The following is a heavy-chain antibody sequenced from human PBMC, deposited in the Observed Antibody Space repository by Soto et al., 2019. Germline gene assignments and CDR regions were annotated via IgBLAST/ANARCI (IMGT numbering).Heavy chain of an antibody. CDR2: INHSGST. J-gene: IGHJ6*03. CDR3: ARGNSGGGASGYYYKMAV. D-gene: IGHD6-19*01. V-gene: IGHV4-34*01. CDR1: GGSFSGYY. Sequence: SETLSLTCAVYGGSFSGYYWSWIRQPPGKGLEWIGEINHSGSTNYNPSLKSRVTISVDTSKNQFSLKLSSVTAADTAVYYCARGNSGGGASGYYYKMAVGGKGTKVPSSS.